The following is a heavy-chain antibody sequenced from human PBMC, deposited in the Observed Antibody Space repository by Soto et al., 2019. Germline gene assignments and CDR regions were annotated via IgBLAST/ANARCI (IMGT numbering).Heavy chain of an antibody. CDR3: ARAPMVLSRSYFDS. V-gene: IGHV4-59*02. Sequence: PSGSLSLTCAVSGGTVSNLARSWIRQPPGKGLEWIGYISYSGNTNYNPSLKSRVSISVDTSKNQLSLNRTSVTAADTAVYYCARAPMVLSRSYFDSWGQGTPVTVSS. D-gene: IGHD2-8*01. CDR1: GGTVSNLA. CDR2: ISYSGNT. J-gene: IGHJ4*02.